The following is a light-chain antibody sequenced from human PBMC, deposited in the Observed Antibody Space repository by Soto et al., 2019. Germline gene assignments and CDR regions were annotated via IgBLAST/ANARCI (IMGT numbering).Light chain of an antibody. CDR2: GAS. V-gene: IGKV3-15*01. CDR3: QHYNNWPFT. CDR1: QGVSSN. J-gene: IGKJ2*01. Sequence: VITQSLATLSFSPQEKATLSYRASQGVSSNLAWYQQKPGQPPSLLIYGASARATGIPARFSGSGSGTEFTLTISSLQSEDFAVYYCQHYNNWPFTFGQGTKVDIK.